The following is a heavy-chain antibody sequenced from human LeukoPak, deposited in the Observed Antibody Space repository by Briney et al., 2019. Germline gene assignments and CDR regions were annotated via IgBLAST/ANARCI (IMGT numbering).Heavy chain of an antibody. J-gene: IGHJ6*04. D-gene: IGHD2-15*01. V-gene: IGHV1-69*06. CDR2: IIPIFGTA. CDR1: GGTFSSYA. Sequence: GASVKVTCKASGGTFSSYAISWVRQAPGQGLEWMGGIIPIFGTANYAQKFQGRVTITADKSTSTAYMELSSLRSEDTAVYYCAGPGVVVAAHYGMDVWGKGTTVTVSS. CDR3: AGPGVVVAAHYGMDV.